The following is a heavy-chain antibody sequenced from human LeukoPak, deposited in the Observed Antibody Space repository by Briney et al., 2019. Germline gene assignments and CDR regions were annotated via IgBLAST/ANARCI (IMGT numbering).Heavy chain of an antibody. V-gene: IGHV3-30*03. CDR3: ARNAGGNYDY. CDR1: GFTFSSYG. D-gene: IGHD1-26*01. CDR2: ISYDGSNK. Sequence: PGGSLRLSCAASGFTFSSYGMHWVRQAPGKGLEWVAVISYDGSNKYYADSVKGRFTISRDNAKNTLYLQMNSLRAEDTAMYYCARNAGGNYDYWGQGTLVTVSS. J-gene: IGHJ4*02.